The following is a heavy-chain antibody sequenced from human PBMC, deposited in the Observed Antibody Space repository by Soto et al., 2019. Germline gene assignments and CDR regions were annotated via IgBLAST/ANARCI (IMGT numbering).Heavy chain of an antibody. Sequence: QVQLQESGPGLVKPSGTLSLTCAVSGGSISSRDWWIWVRQPPGKGLEWIGEIFHVGNTNYNPSLKSRITISIDKSRTQCSLRLRSVTAADTAVYYCAGGYGYYSAEYLENWGQGTLVSVSS. V-gene: IGHV4-4*02. CDR1: GGSISSRDW. J-gene: IGHJ1*01. CDR3: AGGYGYYSAEYLEN. CDR2: IFHVGNT. D-gene: IGHD5-18*01.